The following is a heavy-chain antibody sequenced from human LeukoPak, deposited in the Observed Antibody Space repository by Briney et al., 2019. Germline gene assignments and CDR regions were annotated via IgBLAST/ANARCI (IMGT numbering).Heavy chain of an antibody. CDR1: GFTASRYS. V-gene: IGHV3-21*01. J-gene: IGHJ4*02. D-gene: IGHD6-19*01. CDR3: ARVESGWAEY. Sequence: PGGSLRLSSAASGFTASRYSMNWVRQAPGTWLEWVSSISSSSSYIYYGDSVKGRFTISRDNAQNSVYLQMNSLRPEDTGVDYCARVESGWAEYWGQGALVSVSS. CDR2: ISSSSSYI.